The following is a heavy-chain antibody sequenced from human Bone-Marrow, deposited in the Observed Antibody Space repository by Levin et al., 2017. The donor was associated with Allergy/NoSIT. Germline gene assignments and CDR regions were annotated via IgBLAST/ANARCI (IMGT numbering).Heavy chain of an antibody. CDR2: ITANGGNT. D-gene: IGHD5-12*01. V-gene: IGHV3-23*01. CDR1: GFTFSNYA. Sequence: GGSLRLSCAASGFTFSNYAMSWVRQAPGKWLEWVSIITANGGNTYYADSVKGRFTISRDNSKNTLFLQMNSLRAEDTAIYYCAKARYNGYGSDYFDYWGQGTLVTVSS. CDR3: AKARYNGYGSDYFDY. J-gene: IGHJ4*02.